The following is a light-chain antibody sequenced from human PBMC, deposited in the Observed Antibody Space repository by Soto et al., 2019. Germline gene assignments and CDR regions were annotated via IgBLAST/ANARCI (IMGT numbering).Light chain of an antibody. CDR2: AAF. Sequence: DIQMTQSPSSLSASVGDRVTITCRASQDIRSWLAWYQQKPGKAPKLLLYAAFTLHSGVPARFSGSRSGTDFTLTISSLQPEDFATYYCQQVNSYPQTFGQGTRLEI. CDR1: QDIRSW. CDR3: QQVNSYPQT. V-gene: IGKV1-12*01. J-gene: IGKJ5*01.